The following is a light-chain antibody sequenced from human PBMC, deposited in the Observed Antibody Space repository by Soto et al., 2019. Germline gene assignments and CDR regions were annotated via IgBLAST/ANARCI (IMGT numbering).Light chain of an antibody. CDR3: QKYNSAPLT. CDR2: AAY. CDR1: QGIGAY. V-gene: IGKV1-27*01. J-gene: IGKJ4*01. Sequence: DIQMTQSPSSLSASLGDRVTITCRASQGIGAYLAWFRQKPGYVPELLIYAAYTLQSGVPSRFSGSGAGTDFNLTISSLQTEDVATYYCQKYNSAPLTFGGGTMVELK.